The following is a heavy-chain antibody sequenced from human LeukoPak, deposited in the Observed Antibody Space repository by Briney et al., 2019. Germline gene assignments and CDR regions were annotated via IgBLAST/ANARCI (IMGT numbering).Heavy chain of an antibody. V-gene: IGHV5-10-1*01. CDR2: IDPSDSYT. CDR3: ARHMGDYSSSYGGDY. Sequence: GESLKISCKGSGYNFTSYWIIWVRQMPGKGLEWMGRIDPSDSYTNYSPSFQGHVTISADKSSSTAYLQWSSLKASDTAMYYCARHMGDYSSSYGGDYWGQGTLVTVSS. CDR1: GYNFTSYW. D-gene: IGHD6-6*01. J-gene: IGHJ4*02.